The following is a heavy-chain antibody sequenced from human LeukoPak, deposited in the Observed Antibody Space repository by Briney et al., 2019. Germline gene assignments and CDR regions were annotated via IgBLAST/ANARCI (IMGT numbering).Heavy chain of an antibody. V-gene: IGHV1-8*01. Sequence: ASVKVSCKASGYTFTSYDINWVRQATGQGLEWMGWMNPNSGNTGYVQKFQGRVTMTRNTSISTAYMELSSLRSEDTAVYYCARFFYDSSGYYLGNWGQGTLVTVFS. CDR1: GYTFTSYD. CDR2: MNPNSGNT. J-gene: IGHJ4*02. CDR3: ARFFYDSSGYYLGN. D-gene: IGHD3-22*01.